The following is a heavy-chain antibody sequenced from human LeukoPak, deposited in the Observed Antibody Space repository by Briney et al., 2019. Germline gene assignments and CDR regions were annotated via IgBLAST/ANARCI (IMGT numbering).Heavy chain of an antibody. J-gene: IGHJ4*02. Sequence: GGSLRLSCAASGFNFTNAWMSWVRQPPGKGPEWVGRIKTKKDGGTTDYVAPVEGRFTISRDDAKNSLYLQLNSLRVEDTAVYYCATLASTDGYWGQGTLVTVSS. D-gene: IGHD1-1*01. V-gene: IGHV3-15*01. CDR3: ATLASTDGY. CDR1: GFNFTNAW. CDR2: IKTKKDGGTT.